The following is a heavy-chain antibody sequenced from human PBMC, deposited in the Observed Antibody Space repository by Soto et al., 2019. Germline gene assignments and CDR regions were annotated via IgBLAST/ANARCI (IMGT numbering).Heavy chain of an antibody. CDR1: GGSVSNDNFY. V-gene: IGHV4-61*01. CDR2: VHSSGIT. CDR3: ARGLTMGQLPSHFDH. D-gene: IGHD3-16*01. Sequence: SETLSLTCTVSGGSVSNDNFYWSWIRQPPGKGLEWIGYVHSSGITNYNPSLKRRVTISVDTSRNQFSMRLSSVTAADTAVYYCARGLTMGQLPSHFDHWGQGTLVTVSS. J-gene: IGHJ5*02.